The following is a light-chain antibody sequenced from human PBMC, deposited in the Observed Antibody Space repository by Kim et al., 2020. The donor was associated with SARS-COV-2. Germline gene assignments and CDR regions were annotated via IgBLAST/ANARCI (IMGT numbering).Light chain of an antibody. J-gene: IGLJ3*02. CDR1: KLGDKY. CDR3: QAWDSNTWV. CDR2: EVT. V-gene: IGLV3-1*01. Sequence: SYELTQPPSVSVSPGQTASISCSGDKLGDKYVCWYQQKPGQSPVLLIYEVTKRPSGIPVRFSGSYSGHTATLTISGTQAMVVADYYCQAWDSNTWVFGGG.